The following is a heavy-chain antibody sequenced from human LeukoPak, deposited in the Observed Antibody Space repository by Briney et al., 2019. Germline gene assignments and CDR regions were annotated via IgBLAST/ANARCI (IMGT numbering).Heavy chain of an antibody. Sequence: SVKVSCKASGGTFSSYAISWVRQAPGQGLEWMGRIIPILGIANYAQKFQGRVTMTTDTSTSTAYMELRSLRSDDTAVYYCARDHDRAFQHWGQGTLVTVSS. CDR1: GGTFSSYA. V-gene: IGHV1-69*04. J-gene: IGHJ1*01. D-gene: IGHD3-9*01. CDR2: IIPILGIA. CDR3: ARDHDRAFQH.